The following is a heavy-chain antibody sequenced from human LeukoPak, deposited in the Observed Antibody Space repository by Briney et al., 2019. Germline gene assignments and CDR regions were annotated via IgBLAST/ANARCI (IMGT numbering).Heavy chain of an antibody. D-gene: IGHD1-26*01. CDR3: ATGIVGATVGGDAFDI. CDR1: GYTFTGYY. J-gene: IGHJ3*02. Sequence: ASVKVSCKASGYTFTGYYMHWVQQAPGKGLEWMGLVDPEDGETIYAEKFQGRVTITADTSTDTAYMELSSLRSEDTAVYYCATGIVGATVGGDAFDIWGQGTMVTVSS. V-gene: IGHV1-69-2*01. CDR2: VDPEDGET.